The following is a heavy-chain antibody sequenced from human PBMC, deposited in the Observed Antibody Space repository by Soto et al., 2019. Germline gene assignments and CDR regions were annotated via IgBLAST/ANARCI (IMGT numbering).Heavy chain of an antibody. V-gene: IGHV1-3*01. CDR3: ARIYYDILTGYYPYFDY. D-gene: IGHD3-9*01. CDR1: GYTLTSYA. J-gene: IGHJ4*02. Sequence: GASVKVSCKASGYTLTSYAMHWVRQAPGQRLEWMGWINAGNGNTKYSQKFQGRVTITRDTSASTAYMELSSLRSEDTAVYYCARIYYDILTGYYPYFDYWGQGTLVTVSS. CDR2: INAGNGNT.